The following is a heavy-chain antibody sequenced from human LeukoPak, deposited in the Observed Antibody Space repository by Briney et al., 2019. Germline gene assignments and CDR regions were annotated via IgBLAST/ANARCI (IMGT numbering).Heavy chain of an antibody. D-gene: IGHD6-19*01. J-gene: IGHJ4*02. V-gene: IGHV3-9*01. CDR1: GFTFDDYA. Sequence: PGRSLRLSCAASGFTFDDYAMHWVRQAPGKGLEWVSGISWNSGSIGYADSVKGRFTISRDNAKNSLYLQMNSLRAEDTALYYCAKDYSSGWYRGYFDYWGQGTLVTVSS. CDR3: AKDYSSGWYRGYFDY. CDR2: ISWNSGSI.